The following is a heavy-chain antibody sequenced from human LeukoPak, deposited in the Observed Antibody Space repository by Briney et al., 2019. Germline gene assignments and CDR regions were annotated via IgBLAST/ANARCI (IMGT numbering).Heavy chain of an antibody. J-gene: IGHJ6*02. Sequence: GGSLRLSCAVSGFTVSSNYMSWVRQAPGKGLEWVSVIYSGGDTYYADSVKGRFTISRDNSKNTLYLQMNSLRAEDTAGYYCASGRGRASDYYYGMDVWAKGPRSPSP. CDR3: ASGRGRASDYYYGMDV. CDR2: IYSGGDT. CDR1: GFTVSSNY. D-gene: IGHD3-10*01. V-gene: IGHV3-53*01.